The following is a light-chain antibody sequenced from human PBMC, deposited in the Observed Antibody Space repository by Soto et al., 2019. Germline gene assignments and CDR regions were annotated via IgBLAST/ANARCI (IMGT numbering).Light chain of an antibody. V-gene: IGLV2-8*01. CDR1: SSDVGGYNY. Sequence: QSALTQPPSASGSPGQSVTISCTGTSSDVGGYNYVSWYQQHPGNAPKLMIYEVSKRPSGVPDRFSGSKSGNTASLTVSGLQVEDEADYYCSSYAGSKTLFGGGTKLTVL. CDR2: EVS. J-gene: IGLJ2*01. CDR3: SSYAGSKTL.